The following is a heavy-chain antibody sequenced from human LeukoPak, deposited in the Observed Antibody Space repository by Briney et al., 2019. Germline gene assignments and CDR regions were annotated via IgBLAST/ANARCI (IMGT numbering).Heavy chain of an antibody. CDR2: IYPSVST. D-gene: IGHD3-9*01. V-gene: IGHV4-4*07. CDR1: GGSISNYY. Sequence: SETLSLTCTVSGGSISNYYWSWIRQPAGEGLEWIGRIYPSVSTNYNPSLKSRVTISVDKSKNQFSLKLNSVTAADTAVYYCAREPFYYDSTLLDAFDIWGQGTMVTASS. CDR3: AREPFYYDSTLLDAFDI. J-gene: IGHJ3*02.